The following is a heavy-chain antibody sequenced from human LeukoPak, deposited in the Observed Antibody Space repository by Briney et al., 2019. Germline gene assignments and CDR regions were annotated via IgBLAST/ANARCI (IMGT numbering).Heavy chain of an antibody. Sequence: SETLSLTCTVSGGSISSYYWSWIRQPPGKGLEWIGYIYYSGSTNYNPSLKSRVTISVDTSKNQFSLKLSSVTAADTAVYYCARALVGFFDYWGQGTLVTVSS. CDR2: IYYSGST. CDR3: ARALVGFFDY. V-gene: IGHV4-59*12. J-gene: IGHJ4*02. D-gene: IGHD1-26*01. CDR1: GGSISSYY.